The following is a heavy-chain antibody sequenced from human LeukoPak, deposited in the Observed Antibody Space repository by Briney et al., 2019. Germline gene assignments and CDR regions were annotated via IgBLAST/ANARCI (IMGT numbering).Heavy chain of an antibody. V-gene: IGHV3-30*02. CDR1: GFTFSSYG. CDR3: ARPTTVTTSDAFDI. J-gene: IGHJ3*02. D-gene: IGHD4-17*01. Sequence: GGSLRLSCAASGFTFSSYGMHWVRQAPGKGLEWVAFIRYDGSNKYYADSVKGRFTISRDNSKNTLFLQMNSLRAEDTAVYYCARPTTVTTSDAFDIWGQGTMVTVSS. CDR2: IRYDGSNK.